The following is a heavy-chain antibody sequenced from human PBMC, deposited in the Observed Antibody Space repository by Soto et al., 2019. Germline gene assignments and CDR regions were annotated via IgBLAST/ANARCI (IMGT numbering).Heavy chain of an antibody. CDR3: TSHRLDYYDSSDYYYYYYGMDI. V-gene: IGHV3-73*02. Sequence: EVQLVESGGGLVQPGGSLKLSCAASGVTFSGSAMHWVRQASGKGLEWVGRIRSKANSYATAYAASVKGRFTIHRDDSKNTAHPQMNSQKTEDTTVYYSTSHRLDYYDSSDYYYYYYGMDIWGQGTTVAVSS. CDR1: GVTFSGSA. CDR2: IRSKANSYAT. J-gene: IGHJ6*02. D-gene: IGHD3-22*01.